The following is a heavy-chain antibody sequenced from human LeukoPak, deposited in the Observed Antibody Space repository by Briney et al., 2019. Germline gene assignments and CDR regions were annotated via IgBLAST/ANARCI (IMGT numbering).Heavy chain of an antibody. V-gene: IGHV1-18*01. CDR1: GYTFTSYG. CDR2: ISAFNGNT. J-gene: IGHJ4*02. Sequence: LWASVKVSCKPSGYTFTSYGISWVRQAPGPGVEGMGWISAFNGNTNYEQKHQRRATMTTDTSPSTAYMDLRSLRSDDTAVYYCTRDGGYYYDSSGYYRAYWGQRTLVTVSS. CDR3: TRDGGYYYDSSGYYRAY. D-gene: IGHD3-22*01.